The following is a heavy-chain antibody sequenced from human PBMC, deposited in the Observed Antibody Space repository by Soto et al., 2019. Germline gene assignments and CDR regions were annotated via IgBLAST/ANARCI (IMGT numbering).Heavy chain of an antibody. CDR3: ARSPSLGTAPQYYCGMDV. CDR1: GYTFTGYY. J-gene: IGHJ6*02. CDR2: INPNSGGT. V-gene: IGHV1-2*04. D-gene: IGHD1-1*01. Sequence: QVQLVQSGAEVKKPGASVKVSCKASGYTFTGYYMHWVRQAPGQGLEWMGWINPNSGGTNYAQKCQGWDTTTRNTSTRAAYMELSRLRSDDTAVNYWARSPSLGTAPQYYCGMDVWGQGTTVTVSS.